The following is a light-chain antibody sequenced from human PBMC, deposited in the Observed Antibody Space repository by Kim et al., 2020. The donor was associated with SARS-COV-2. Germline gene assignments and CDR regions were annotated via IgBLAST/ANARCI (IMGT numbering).Light chain of an antibody. V-gene: IGKV3-20*01. CDR1: QSVSTYY. CDR3: QPYDSPRT. J-gene: IGKJ1*01. Sequence: LSPGDSATLSCRASQSVSTYYSACYQQNPGHSPRLLFYGASSVATGIPDMFSGSRSGTYFALTISILETEDFAVYFCQPYDSPRTFGQGTRVDIK. CDR2: GAS.